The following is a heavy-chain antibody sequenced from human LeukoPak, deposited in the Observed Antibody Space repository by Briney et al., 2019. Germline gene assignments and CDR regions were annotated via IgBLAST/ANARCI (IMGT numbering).Heavy chain of an antibody. V-gene: IGHV1-2*06. CDR2: INPNSGGT. J-gene: IGHJ4*02. D-gene: IGHD3-16*02. Sequence: ASVKVSCKASGGTFRSNAISWVRQAPGQGLEWMGRINPNSGGTNYAQKFQGRVTMTRDTSISTAYMELSRLRSDDTAVYYCARSLRLSIDYWGQGTLVTVSS. CDR1: GGTFRSNA. CDR3: ARSLRLSIDY.